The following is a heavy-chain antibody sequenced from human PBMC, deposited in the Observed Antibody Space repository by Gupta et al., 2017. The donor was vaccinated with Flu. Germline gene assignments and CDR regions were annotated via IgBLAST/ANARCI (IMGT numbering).Heavy chain of an antibody. CDR1: EYA. J-gene: IGHJ6*04. CDR2: VYWNSGNI. CDR3: VGYSTSWLKMDV. V-gene: IGHV3-9*01. Sequence: EYAIYGVRQRPGEGLECISGVYWNSGNIDYADSVKGRFTISRGDAGDSLYLQMNNLRPEDSALYYCVGYSTSWLKMDVWGKGTTVTVST. D-gene: IGHD2-2*01.